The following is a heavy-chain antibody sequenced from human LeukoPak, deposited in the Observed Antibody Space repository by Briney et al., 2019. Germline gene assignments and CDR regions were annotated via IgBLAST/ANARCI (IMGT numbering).Heavy chain of an antibody. CDR3: ARGQGWIGGHDAFDI. CDR2: ISYDGSNK. CDR1: GFTFSSYA. V-gene: IGHV3-30-3*01. J-gene: IGHJ3*02. D-gene: IGHD3-3*01. Sequence: PGGSLRLSCAASGFTFSSYAMHWVRQAPGKGLEWVAVISYDGSNKYYADSVKGRYTISRDNSKNTLYLQMNSLRAEDTAVYYCARGQGWIGGHDAFDIWGQGTMVTVSS.